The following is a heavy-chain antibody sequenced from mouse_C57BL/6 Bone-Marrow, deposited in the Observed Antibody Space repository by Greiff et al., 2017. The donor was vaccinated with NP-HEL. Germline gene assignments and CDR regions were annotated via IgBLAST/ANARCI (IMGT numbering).Heavy chain of an antibody. D-gene: IGHD2-5*01. Sequence: EVMLVESGGDFVPPFWSLKLSCAASFVLCLLSFLSFFLPPPSPLLSFFSPLLLCFLYTNDPDSVKGRFTISRDNAKNTLYLQMSSLKSEDTAMYYCARHYYSNYFDYWGQGTTLTVSS. J-gene: IGHJ2*01. CDR3: ARHYYSNYFDY. V-gene: IGHV5-6*01. CDR1: FVLCLLSF. CDR2: LLLCFLYT.